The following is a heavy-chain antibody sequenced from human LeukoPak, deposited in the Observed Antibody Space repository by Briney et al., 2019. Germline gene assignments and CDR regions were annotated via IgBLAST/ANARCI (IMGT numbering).Heavy chain of an antibody. Sequence: MASETLSLTCTVSGGPISSYYWSWIRQPAGKGLEGIGRIYTSGSTNYNAPLKSRVTLSVDTSQDHVFLRLSSVTAADTAGVFFALGNDYGDDSWGQGTMVTVSS. CDR3: ALGNDYGDDS. V-gene: IGHV4-4*07. D-gene: IGHD4-17*01. CDR2: IYTSGST. CDR1: GGPISSYY. J-gene: IGHJ3*02.